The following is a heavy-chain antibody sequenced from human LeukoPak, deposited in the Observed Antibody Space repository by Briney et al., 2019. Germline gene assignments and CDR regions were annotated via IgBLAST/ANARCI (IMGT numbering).Heavy chain of an antibody. J-gene: IGHJ4*02. CDR2: ISSSSSYI. CDR3: ARDPEWIAVAGTLDY. V-gene: IGHV3-21*01. Sequence: GGSLRLSCAASGFTFSSYSMNWVRQAPGKGLEWASSISSSSSYIYYADSVKGRFTISRDNAKNSLYLQMNSLRAEDTAVYYCARDPEWIAVAGTLDYWGQGTLVTVSS. CDR1: GFTFSSYS. D-gene: IGHD6-19*01.